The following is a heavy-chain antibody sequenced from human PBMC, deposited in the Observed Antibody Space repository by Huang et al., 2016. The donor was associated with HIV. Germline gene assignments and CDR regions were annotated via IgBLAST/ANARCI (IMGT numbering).Heavy chain of an antibody. V-gene: IGHV3-30*18. CDR2: ISYDGSSK. Sequence: QVQLVESGGGVVQPGRSLRLSCAAFGFTFNKFDMHWVRQAPGKGVGWGAIISYDGSSKYHADSVKGRFTISRDNSKNTVYLQMNSLRVEDTAVYYCAKDGRGSGTYYDYFEYWGQGTLVTVSS. CDR3: AKDGRGSGTYYDYFEY. CDR1: GFTFNKFD. J-gene: IGHJ4*02. D-gene: IGHD1-26*01.